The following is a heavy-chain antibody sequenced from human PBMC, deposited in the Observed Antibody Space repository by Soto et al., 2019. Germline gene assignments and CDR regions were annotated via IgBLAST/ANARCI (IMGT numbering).Heavy chain of an antibody. J-gene: IGHJ1*01. Sequence: GGSLRLSCEASGFTFSSRWMTWVHQGPGKGLEWVANIKQDENGKDYVDSVKGRFTISRDNAKNSLYLQMNSLGAEDTAVYYCATGGSGYFNYWGQGTLVPVYS. CDR1: GFTFSSRW. D-gene: IGHD3-22*01. V-gene: IGHV3-7*02. CDR3: ATGGSGYFNY. CDR2: IKQDENGK.